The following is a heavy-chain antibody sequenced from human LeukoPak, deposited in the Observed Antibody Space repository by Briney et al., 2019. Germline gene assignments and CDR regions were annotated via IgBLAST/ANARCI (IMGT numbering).Heavy chain of an antibody. CDR3: AKDFSIVVVIPYYFGH. CDR2: ISGSGGST. CDR1: GFTFSSYA. D-gene: IGHD3-22*01. V-gene: IGHV3-23*01. Sequence: QPGGSLRLSCAASGFTFSSYAMSWVRQAPGKGLEWVSAISGSGGSTYYADSVKGRFTISRDNSKNTLYLQMNSLRAEDTAVYYCAKDFSIVVVIPYYFGHWGQRTLVTVSS. J-gene: IGHJ4*02.